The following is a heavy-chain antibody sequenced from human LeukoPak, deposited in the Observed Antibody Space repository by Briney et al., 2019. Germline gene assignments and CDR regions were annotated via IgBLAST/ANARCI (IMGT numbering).Heavy chain of an antibody. Sequence: GGSLGLSCVASGFTFTSQAMSWVRQGPGKGLEWVSGLSGSGGNTFYAVSVKGRFTISRDNPKNTLYLQMNSLRAEDTAVYYCATEKGDSPDYWGQGTLVTVSS. D-gene: IGHD3-16*01. CDR1: GFTFTSQA. CDR2: LSGSGGNT. J-gene: IGHJ4*02. CDR3: ATEKGDSPDY. V-gene: IGHV3-23*01.